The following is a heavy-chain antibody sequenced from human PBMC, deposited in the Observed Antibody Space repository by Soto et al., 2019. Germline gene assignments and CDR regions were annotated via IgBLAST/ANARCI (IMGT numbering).Heavy chain of an antibody. V-gene: IGHV1-69*01. CDR3: ARAPLLVGVTIHEYYFDN. J-gene: IGHJ4*02. CDR1: GGTFSNSG. D-gene: IGHD3-3*01. Sequence: QVQLVQSGAEVKKPGSSVKVSCKASGGTFSNSGISWVRQAPGQGLEWLGGIIPTFDSTNYAQKFQGRVTIIADESTSTAYMELNSLRSEDTAVYYCARAPLLVGVTIHEYYFDNWGQGTLVTVPS. CDR2: IIPTFDST.